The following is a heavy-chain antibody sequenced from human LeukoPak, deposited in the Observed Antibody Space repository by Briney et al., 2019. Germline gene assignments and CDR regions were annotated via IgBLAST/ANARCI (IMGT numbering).Heavy chain of an antibody. CDR1: GFSFSNYA. CDR2: ISWDGGST. D-gene: IGHD5-24*01. Sequence: GGSLRLSCVPSGFSFSNYAMSWVRQAPGKGLEWVSLISWDGGSTYYADSVKGRFTISRDNSKNSLYLQMNSLRTEDTALYYCAKGLVEMATIGLWDYWGQGTLVTVSS. J-gene: IGHJ4*02. CDR3: AKGLVEMATIGLWDY. V-gene: IGHV3-43*01.